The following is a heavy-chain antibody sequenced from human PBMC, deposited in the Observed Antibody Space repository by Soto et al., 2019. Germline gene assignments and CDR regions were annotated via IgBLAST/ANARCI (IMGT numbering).Heavy chain of an antibody. CDR1: GASIRNYY. J-gene: IGHJ4*02. CDR3: ASLGPTVDY. V-gene: IGHV4-4*07. CDR2: ISISGTT. D-gene: IGHD1-26*01. Sequence: PSETLSLTCTVSGASIRNYYWNWVRQPAGKGLEWIGRISISGTTNYNPSLKSRVTMSLDTSKNQFSLKLSSMTAADTAVYYCASLGPTVDYWGQGARVT.